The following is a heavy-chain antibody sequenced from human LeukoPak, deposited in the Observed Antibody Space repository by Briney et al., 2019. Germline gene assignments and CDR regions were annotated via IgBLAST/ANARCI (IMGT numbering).Heavy chain of an antibody. D-gene: IGHD3-22*01. CDR2: IILIFGIA. Sequence: SVKVSCKASGGTFSSSAISWVRQAPGQGLEWMGRIILIFGIANYAQKFQGRVTITADKSTSTAYMELSSLRSEDTAVYYCARAAMIVVVTDYYYYYGMDVWGQGTTVTVSS. V-gene: IGHV1-69*04. CDR3: ARAAMIVVVTDYYYYYGMDV. CDR1: GGTFSSSA. J-gene: IGHJ6*02.